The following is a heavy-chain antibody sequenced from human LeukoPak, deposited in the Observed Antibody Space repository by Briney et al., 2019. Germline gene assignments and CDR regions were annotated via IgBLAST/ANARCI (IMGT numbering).Heavy chain of an antibody. D-gene: IGHD4-17*01. CDR2: ISDSGRST. CDR3: AKHGEAYADSKTDY. CDR1: GFTFSNYA. Sequence: PGGSLRLSCAASGFTFSNYAMRWVRQAPGKGLEWVSAISDSGRSTYYADSVKGRFIISRDNSKNTLYLQMNSLRAEDTAVYYCAKHGEAYADSKTDYWGQGALVTVSS. J-gene: IGHJ4*02. V-gene: IGHV3-23*01.